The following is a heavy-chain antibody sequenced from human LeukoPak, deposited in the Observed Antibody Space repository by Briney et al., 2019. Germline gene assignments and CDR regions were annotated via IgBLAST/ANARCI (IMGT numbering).Heavy chain of an antibody. Sequence: PSETLSLTCTVSGYSISSGYYWDWIRQPPGKGLEWIGSIYHSGSTYYNPSLKSRVTISVDTSKNQFSLKLSSVTAADTAVYYCARSPGYYFDYWGQGTLVTVSS. CDR2: IYHSGST. V-gene: IGHV4-38-2*02. CDR1: GYSISSGYY. D-gene: IGHD6-25*01. J-gene: IGHJ4*02. CDR3: ARSPGYYFDY.